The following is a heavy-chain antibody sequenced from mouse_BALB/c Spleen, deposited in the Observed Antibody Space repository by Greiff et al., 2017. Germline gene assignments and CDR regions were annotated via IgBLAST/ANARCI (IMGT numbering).Heavy chain of an antibody. D-gene: IGHD1-1*01. Sequence: EVMLVESGGGLVKPGGSLKLSCAASGFTFSSYAMSWVRQTPEKRLEWVASISSGGSTYYPDSVKGRFTISRDNARNILYLQMSSLRSEDTAMYYCARGGGSSYGYWGQGTTLTVAS. CDR1: GFTFSSYA. J-gene: IGHJ2*01. CDR3: ARGGGSSYGY. V-gene: IGHV5-6-5*01. CDR2: ISSGGST.